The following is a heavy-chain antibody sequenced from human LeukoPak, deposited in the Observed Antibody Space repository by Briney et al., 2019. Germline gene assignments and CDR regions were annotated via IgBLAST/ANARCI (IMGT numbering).Heavy chain of an antibody. CDR2: IKQDCSEK. V-gene: IGHV3-7*05. J-gene: IGHJ5*02. Sequence: PGGSLRLSCAASGFTFSNYWMIWVRQAPGKGLERVGNIKQDCSEKRYADSVRGRFSISRDNAQTSLYLQMNSLRAEDTAVYYCARASDPWLQLTWGQGTLVSDSS. D-gene: IGHD5-24*01. CDR1: GFTFSNYW. CDR3: ARASDPWLQLT.